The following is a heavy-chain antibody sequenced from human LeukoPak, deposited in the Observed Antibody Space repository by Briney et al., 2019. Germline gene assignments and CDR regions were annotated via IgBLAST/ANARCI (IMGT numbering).Heavy chain of an antibody. CDR3: ARDSYRAFDI. V-gene: IGHV1-69*13. J-gene: IGHJ3*02. D-gene: IGHD1-26*01. CDR2: IIPIFGTA. Sequence: GASVKVSCKASGGTFSSYAISWVRQAPGQGLEWTGGIIPIFGTANYAQKFQGRVTITADESTSTAYMELSSLRSEDTAVYYCARDSYRAFDIWGQGTMVTVSS. CDR1: GGTFSSYA.